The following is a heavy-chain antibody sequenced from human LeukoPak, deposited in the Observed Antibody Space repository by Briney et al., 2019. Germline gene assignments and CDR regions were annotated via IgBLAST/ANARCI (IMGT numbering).Heavy chain of an antibody. J-gene: IGHJ5*02. Sequence: GGSLRLSCAASGFTFSSYAMHWVRQAPGKGLEWVAVISYDGSNKYYADSVKGRFTISRDNSKNTLYLQMNSLRAEDTAVYYCARDSGYSYGFNWFDPWGQGTLVTVSS. D-gene: IGHD5-18*01. V-gene: IGHV3-30-3*01. CDR1: GFTFSSYA. CDR2: ISYDGSNK. CDR3: ARDSGYSYGFNWFDP.